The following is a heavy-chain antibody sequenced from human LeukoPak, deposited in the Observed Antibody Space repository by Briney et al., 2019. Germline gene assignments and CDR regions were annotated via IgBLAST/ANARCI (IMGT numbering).Heavy chain of an antibody. J-gene: IGHJ6*02. CDR3: ARSIGLTGGGVDV. Sequence: GGSLRLSCAAFGFTFSDYNVNWVRQAPGKGLEWVSYITDSGNTIHYADSVKGRFTISRDNAKNSLYLQMNSLRAEDTAVYYCARSIGLTGGGVDVWGQGATVTASS. D-gene: IGHD3-9*01. CDR1: GFTFSDYN. CDR2: ITDSGNTI. V-gene: IGHV3-11*01.